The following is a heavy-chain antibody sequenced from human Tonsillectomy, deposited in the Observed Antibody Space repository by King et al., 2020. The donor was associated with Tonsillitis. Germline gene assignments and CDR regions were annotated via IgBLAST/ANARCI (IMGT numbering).Heavy chain of an antibody. Sequence: VQLVESGGGVVQPGRSLRLSCAASGFIFSSYPMHWVRQAPGKGLEWVAVISYDGRNKYYADSVKGRFTISRDNSKNTLYLQMNRLRAEDTAVYYWARAEMAPDEAYYYSYGMDVWGQGTTVTVSS. CDR1: GFIFSSYP. D-gene: IGHD5-24*01. V-gene: IGHV3-30*04. J-gene: IGHJ6*02. CDR3: ARAEMAPDEAYYYSYGMDV. CDR2: ISYDGRNK.